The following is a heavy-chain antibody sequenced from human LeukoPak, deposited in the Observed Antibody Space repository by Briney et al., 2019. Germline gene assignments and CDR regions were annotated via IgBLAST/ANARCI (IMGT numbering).Heavy chain of an antibody. CDR1: GFTFSSYG. J-gene: IGHJ3*01. D-gene: IGHD2-15*01. Sequence: GGSLRLSCAASGFTFSSYGMHWVRQAPGKGLEWVTVIWADGSNKNYADSVTGRFTISRDNAKNTLYLQMNSLRAEDTAVYYCARDAGGSPFDVWGQGTMVTVSS. V-gene: IGHV3-33*01. CDR3: ARDAGGSPFDV. CDR2: IWADGSNK.